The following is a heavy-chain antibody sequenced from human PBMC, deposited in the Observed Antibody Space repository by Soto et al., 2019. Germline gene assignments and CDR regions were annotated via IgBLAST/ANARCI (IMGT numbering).Heavy chain of an antibody. CDR3: AKDRYYEFWSGSLNPPDY. D-gene: IGHD3-3*01. V-gene: IGHV3-30*18. Sequence: QVQLVESGGGVVQPGRSLRLSCAASGFTFSSYGMHWVRQAPGKGLEWVAVISYDGSNKYYADSVKGRFTISRDNSKNTLYLQMNSLRAEDTAVYYCAKDRYYEFWSGSLNPPDYWGQGTLVTVSS. CDR2: ISYDGSNK. CDR1: GFTFSSYG. J-gene: IGHJ4*02.